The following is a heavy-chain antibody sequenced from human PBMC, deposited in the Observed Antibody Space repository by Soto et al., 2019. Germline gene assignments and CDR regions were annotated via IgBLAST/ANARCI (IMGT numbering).Heavy chain of an antibody. V-gene: IGHV3-13*01. D-gene: IGHD3-9*01. CDR1: GFTFSSYD. Sequence: GGSLRLSCAASGFTFSSYDMHWVRQATGKGLEWVSAIGTAGDTYYPGSVKGRFTISRENAKNSLYLQMNSLRAEDTAVYYCARGPRILTGSGYYFDYWGQGTLVTVSS. CDR2: IGTAGDT. CDR3: ARGPRILTGSGYYFDY. J-gene: IGHJ4*02.